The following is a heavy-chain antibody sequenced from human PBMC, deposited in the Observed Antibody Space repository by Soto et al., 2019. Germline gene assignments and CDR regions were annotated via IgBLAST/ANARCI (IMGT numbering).Heavy chain of an antibody. CDR1: GYTFTSYG. Sequence: QVQLMQSGVEVKQPGASVKVSCQASGYTFTSYGISWLRQAPGQGPEWMGWVNTYNGNPNYAQTLQGRVTMTTDTSTSTAYMELRSLRSDDTAVYYCARDSQFSTSWQKFDYWGQGTLVTVSS. D-gene: IGHD2-2*01. V-gene: IGHV1-18*01. CDR2: VNTYNGNP. J-gene: IGHJ4*02. CDR3: ARDSQFSTSWQKFDY.